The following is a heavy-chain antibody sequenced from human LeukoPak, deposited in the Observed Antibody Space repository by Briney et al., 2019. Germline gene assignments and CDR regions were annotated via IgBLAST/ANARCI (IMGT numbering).Heavy chain of an antibody. J-gene: IGHJ4*02. D-gene: IGHD3-22*01. CDR2: INTSGGNT. V-gene: IGHV3-23*01. Sequence: QTGGSLRLSCAASGFTFSSYAMSWVRQAPGKGLEWVSGINTSGGNTAYADSVKGRFTISRDNPRNTLYMQMNSLRAEDTALYYCAIMHPYYDGNGYWVQWGQGTLVTVSS. CDR3: AIMHPYYDGNGYWVQ. CDR1: GFTFSSYA.